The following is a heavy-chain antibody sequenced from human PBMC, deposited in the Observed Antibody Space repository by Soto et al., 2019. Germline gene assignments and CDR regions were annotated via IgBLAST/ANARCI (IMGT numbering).Heavy chain of an antibody. D-gene: IGHD3-22*01. Sequence: GGSLRLSCAASGFTFSSYAMSWVRQAPGKGLEWVSAISGSGGSTYYADSVKGRFTISRDNSKNTLYLQMNSLRAEDTAVYYCAKVYHYYDSSGYSGYWGQGTLVTVSS. J-gene: IGHJ4*02. CDR3: AKVYHYYDSSGYSGY. CDR2: ISGSGGST. V-gene: IGHV3-23*01. CDR1: GFTFSSYA.